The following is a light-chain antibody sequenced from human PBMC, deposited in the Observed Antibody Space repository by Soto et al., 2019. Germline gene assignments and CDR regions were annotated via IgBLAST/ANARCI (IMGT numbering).Light chain of an antibody. CDR1: SSSSERNT. V-gene: IGLV1-44*01. Sequence: QSALTQPPSASVTPGQRVTVSCSGDSSSSERNTVSWYQQLPGMAPKLLIYLNSRRPSGVPDRFSGSKSGTSASLAISGLQSEDEAEYYCATWDDSLNLLYVFGTGTKVTVL. CDR3: ATWDDSLNLLYV. J-gene: IGLJ1*01. CDR2: LNS.